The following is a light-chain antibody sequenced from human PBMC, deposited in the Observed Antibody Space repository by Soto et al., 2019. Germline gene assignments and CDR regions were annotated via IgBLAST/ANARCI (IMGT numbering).Light chain of an antibody. Sequence: QSVLTQSPSASGTPGQRVTISCSGSSANIGSNYVYWYQQFPGTAPRLLIYSADQRPSGVPDRFSGSTSATSASLAISGLRSEDEAAYYCAAWDDTVNGLVFGGGTKLTVL. V-gene: IGLV1-47*02. J-gene: IGLJ2*01. CDR1: SANIGSNY. CDR2: SAD. CDR3: AAWDDTVNGLV.